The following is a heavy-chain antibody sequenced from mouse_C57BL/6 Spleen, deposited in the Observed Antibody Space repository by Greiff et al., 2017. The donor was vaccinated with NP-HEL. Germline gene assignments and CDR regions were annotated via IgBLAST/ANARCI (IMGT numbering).Heavy chain of an antibody. J-gene: IGHJ2*01. CDR1: GYTFTSYW. CDR2: IHPNSGST. D-gene: IGHD2-1*01. V-gene: IGHV1-64*01. Sequence: QVQLQQPGAELVKPGASVKLSCKASGYTFTSYWMHWVKQRPGQGLEWIGMIHPNSGSTNYNEKFKSKATLTVDKSSSTAYMQLSSLTSEDSAVYYCARWGYYGYFDYWGQGTTLTVSS. CDR3: ARWGYYGYFDY.